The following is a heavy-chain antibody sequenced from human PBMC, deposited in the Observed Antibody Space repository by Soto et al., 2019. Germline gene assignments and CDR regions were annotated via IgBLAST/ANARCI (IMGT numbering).Heavy chain of an antibody. J-gene: IGHJ6*02. CDR1: GFTFSSYG. D-gene: IGHD3-9*01. CDR3: AKDVLRYFDWLPPPPGYGMDV. V-gene: IGHV3-30*18. CDR2: ISYDGSNK. Sequence: GGSLRLSCAASGFTFSSYGMHWVRQAPGKGLEWVAVISYDGSNKYYADSVKGRFTISRDNSKNTLYLQMNSLRAEDTAVYYCAKDVLRYFDWLPPPPGYGMDVWDQGTTVTVSS.